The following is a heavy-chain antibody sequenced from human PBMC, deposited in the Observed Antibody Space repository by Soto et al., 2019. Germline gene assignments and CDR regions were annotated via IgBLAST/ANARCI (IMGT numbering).Heavy chain of an antibody. J-gene: IGHJ6*02. CDR1: GFSLSTSGVG. CDR2: IYWDDDK. D-gene: IGHD2-15*01. CDR3: AYLTCSGGSCYWFSFYGMDV. Sequence: QITLKESGPTLVKPTQTLTLTCTFSGFSLSTSGVGVAWIRQPPGKALEWLALIYWDDDKRYRPSLESRLTITKDTSKNEVVLTMTSMDSVDTATYYCAYLTCSGGSCYWFSFYGMDVWGQGNKVTVSS. V-gene: IGHV2-5*02.